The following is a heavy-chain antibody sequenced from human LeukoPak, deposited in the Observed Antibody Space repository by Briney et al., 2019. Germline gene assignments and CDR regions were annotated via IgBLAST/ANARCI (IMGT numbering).Heavy chain of an antibody. CDR3: AKVGSGYDYYYYMDV. Sequence: PGGSLRLSCAASGFTFSSYGMHWVRQAPGKGLEWVAVISYDGSNKYYADSVKGRFTISRDNSKNTLYLQMNSLRAEDTAVYYCAKVGSGYDYYYYMDVWGKGTTVTVSS. V-gene: IGHV3-30*18. J-gene: IGHJ6*03. D-gene: IGHD1-26*01. CDR2: ISYDGSNK. CDR1: GFTFSSYG.